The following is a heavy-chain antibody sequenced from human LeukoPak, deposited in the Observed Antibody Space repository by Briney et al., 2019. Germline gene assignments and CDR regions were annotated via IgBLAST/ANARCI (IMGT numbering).Heavy chain of an antibody. D-gene: IGHD3-16*01. V-gene: IGHV3-9*01. Sequence: GGSLRLSCAASGFTFDDYAMHWVRQAPGKGLEWVSGITWSSGSIGYADSVKGRFTISRDNAKNSLYLQMNSLRAEDTAVYYCVKDRIWGEDYFDYWGQGTLVTVSS. CDR2: ITWSSGSI. J-gene: IGHJ4*02. CDR3: VKDRIWGEDYFDY. CDR1: GFTFDDYA.